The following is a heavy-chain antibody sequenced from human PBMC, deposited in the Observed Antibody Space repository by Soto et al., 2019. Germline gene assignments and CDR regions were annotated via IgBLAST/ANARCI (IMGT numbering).Heavy chain of an antibody. J-gene: IGHJ4*02. Sequence: QLQLQESGPGLVKPSETLSLTCTVSGGSISSSSYYWGWIRQPPGKGLERIGSIYYSGGTYYNPALKSRVTISVDTSKNQFSLKLSSVTAADTAVYYCARTRSGYDFLDYWCQGTLVTVSS. CDR3: ARTRSGYDFLDY. CDR1: GGSISSSSYY. CDR2: IYYSGGT. D-gene: IGHD5-12*01. V-gene: IGHV4-39*01.